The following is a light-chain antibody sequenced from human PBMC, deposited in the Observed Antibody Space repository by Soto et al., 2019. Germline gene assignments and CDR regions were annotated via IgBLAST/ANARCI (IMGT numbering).Light chain of an antibody. CDR1: TGAVTSGHY. J-gene: IGLJ2*01. CDR3: LLFYGDAGPV. CDR2: DTS. V-gene: IGLV7-46*01. Sequence: QAVVTQEPSLTVSPGGTVTLTCGSNTGAVTSGHYPYWFQQKPGQAPRTLIYDTSNKHSWTPARFSGSLLGGKAALTLSGAPPEGEAEFYCLLFYGDAGPVFGGGTKLTVL.